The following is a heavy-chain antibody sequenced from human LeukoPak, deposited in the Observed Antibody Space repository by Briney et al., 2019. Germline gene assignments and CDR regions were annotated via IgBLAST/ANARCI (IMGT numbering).Heavy chain of an antibody. V-gene: IGHV3-21*01. CDR1: GFTFSSYG. Sequence: GGSLRLSCAASGFTFSSYGMHWVRQAPGKGLEWVSSISSSSSYIYYADSVKGRFTISRDNAKNSLYLQMNSLRVEDTAVYYCAIGCSSTSCYVPIDYWGQGTLVTVSS. J-gene: IGHJ4*02. CDR2: ISSSSSYI. CDR3: AIGCSSTSCYVPIDY. D-gene: IGHD2-2*01.